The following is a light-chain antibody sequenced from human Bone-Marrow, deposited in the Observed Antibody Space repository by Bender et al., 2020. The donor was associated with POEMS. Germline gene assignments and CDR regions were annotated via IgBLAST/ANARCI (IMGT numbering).Light chain of an antibody. CDR3: QAWDSNSFVV. CDR2: KDN. V-gene: IGLV3-1*01. CDR1: PFPKQF. Sequence: SSALTQPPSVSVSPGQTARITCSGDPFPKQFVYWYQQKPGQAPVLVIYKDNERPSGIPERFSGSNSGNTATLTISGTQAMDEADYYCQAWDSNSFVVFGGGTKLTVL. J-gene: IGLJ2*01.